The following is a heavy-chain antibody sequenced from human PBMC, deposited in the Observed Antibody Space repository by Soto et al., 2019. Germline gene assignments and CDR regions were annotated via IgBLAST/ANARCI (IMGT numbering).Heavy chain of an antibody. CDR3: SHMESRVASYGMDV. D-gene: IGHD3-3*01. Sequence: QITLKESGPTLVKPTQTLTLTCTFSGFSLDTSGVGVGWIRQPPGKALEWLTLIYWDDDKRYSPSLRSMLTITKDTYKNQVVLTMTNLDPVDTATYYCSHMESRVASYGMDVWGQGTTVTVSS. J-gene: IGHJ6*02. CDR2: IYWDDDK. V-gene: IGHV2-5*02. CDR1: GFSLDTSGVG.